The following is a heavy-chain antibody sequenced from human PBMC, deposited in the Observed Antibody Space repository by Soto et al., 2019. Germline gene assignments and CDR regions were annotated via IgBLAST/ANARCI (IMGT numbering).Heavy chain of an antibody. CDR2: IKSKTDGGTT. J-gene: IGHJ6*02. V-gene: IGHV3-15*01. D-gene: IGHD2-2*01. CDR3: TTESPIVVVPAASYGMDV. Sequence: GGSLRLSCAASGFTFSNAWMSWVRQAPGKGLEWVGRIKSKTDGGTTDYAAPVKGRFTISRDDSKNTLYLQMNSLKTEDTAVYYCTTESPIVVVPAASYGMDVWGQGTTVTVSS. CDR1: GFTFSNAW.